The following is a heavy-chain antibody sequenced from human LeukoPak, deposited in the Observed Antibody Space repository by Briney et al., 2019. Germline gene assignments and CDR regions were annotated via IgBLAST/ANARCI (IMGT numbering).Heavy chain of an antibody. CDR2: IYYSGST. CDR3: ARSSLSGITMVRGVNPYYFDY. D-gene: IGHD3-10*01. V-gene: IGHV4-61*05. J-gene: IGHJ4*02. CDR1: GGSISSSSYS. Sequence: SETLSLTCTVSGGSISSSSYSWGWIRQPPGKGLEWIGYIYYSGSTNYNPSLKSRVTISVDTSKNQFSLKLSSVTAADTAVYYCARSSLSGITMVRGVNPYYFDYWGQGTLVTVSS.